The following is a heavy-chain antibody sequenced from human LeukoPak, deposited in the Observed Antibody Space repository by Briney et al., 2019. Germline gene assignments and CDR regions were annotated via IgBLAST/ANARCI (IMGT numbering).Heavy chain of an antibody. J-gene: IGHJ4*02. V-gene: IGHV1-69*13. CDR2: IIPIFGTA. CDR1: GGTFSSYA. Sequence: ASVKVSCKASGGTFSSYAISWVRQAPGQGLEWMGGIIPIFGTANYAQKFQGRVTITADESTSTAYMELSGLRSEDTAVYYCARGYRYYDSSGYLDYWGQGTLVTVSS. CDR3: ARGYRYYDSSGYLDY. D-gene: IGHD3-22*01.